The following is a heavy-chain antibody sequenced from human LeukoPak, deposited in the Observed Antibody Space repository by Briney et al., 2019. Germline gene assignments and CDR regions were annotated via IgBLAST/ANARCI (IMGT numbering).Heavy chain of an antibody. J-gene: IGHJ4*02. D-gene: IGHD2-15*01. CDR3: ARARYSGGSSYYFDF. CDR1: GFPFSTYR. CDR2: IDPDGRST. Sequence: GGSLSLTCAASGFPFSTYRMHWVRQVPGKGLVWVSRIDPDGRSTNYADSVKGRFTISRDSAKNTLYLQMNSLRVEDTALYYCARARYSGGSSYYFDFWGQGTLVIVSS. V-gene: IGHV3-74*01.